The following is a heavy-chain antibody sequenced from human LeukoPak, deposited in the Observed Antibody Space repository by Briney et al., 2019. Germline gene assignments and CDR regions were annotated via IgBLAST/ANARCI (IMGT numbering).Heavy chain of an antibody. D-gene: IGHD5-24*01. CDR1: GGSISSGSYY. J-gene: IGHJ4*02. CDR2: IYTSGST. V-gene: IGHV4-61*02. CDR3: ARAWGSDGYNYDY. Sequence: SQTLSLTCTVSGGSISSGSYYWSWIRQPAGKGLEWIGRIYTSGSTNYNPSLKSRVTISVDTSKNQFSLKLSSVTAADTAVYYCARAWGSDGYNYDYWGQGTLVTVPS.